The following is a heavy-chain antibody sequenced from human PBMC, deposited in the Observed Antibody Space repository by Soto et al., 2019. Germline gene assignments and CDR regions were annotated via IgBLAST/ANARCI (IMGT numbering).Heavy chain of an antibody. CDR3: ARAQEIENWNYGSSSFDY. V-gene: IGHV1-69*01. J-gene: IGHJ4*02. D-gene: IGHD1-7*01. CDR2: IIPIVGTA. Sequence: QVQLVQSGAEVKKPGSSVKVSCKASGGTFISYAISWVRHAPGQGLEWMGGIIPIVGTANYAQKFQGRVTITVYESTSTASMELSRLRYEETAVYYCARAQEIENWNYGSSSFDYWGQGPLVTVSS. CDR1: GGTFISYA.